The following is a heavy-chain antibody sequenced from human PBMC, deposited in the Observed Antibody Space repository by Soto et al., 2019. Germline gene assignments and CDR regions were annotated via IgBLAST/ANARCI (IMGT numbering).Heavy chain of an antibody. V-gene: IGHV3-11*01. CDR1: GYTFSDYY. D-gene: IGHD3-3*01. J-gene: IGHJ4*02. CDR3: ASHYDMWSGYLSPVDY. Sequence: QVQLVESGGDLVKPGGSLRLSCAASGYTFSDYYMSWIRQAPGKGLEWISYIGTSGTKIYYADSVKGRFTITRDNAKNSLYLEMNSLRDKDTAVYYCASHYDMWSGYLSPVDYWGQGTLVTVSS. CDR2: IGTSGTKI.